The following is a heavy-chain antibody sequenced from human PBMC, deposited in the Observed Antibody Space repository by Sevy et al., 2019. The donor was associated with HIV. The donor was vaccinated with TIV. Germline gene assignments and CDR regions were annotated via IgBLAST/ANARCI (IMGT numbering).Heavy chain of an antibody. Sequence: GGSLRLSCAASGFTFSSYAMSWVRQAPGKGLEWVSAISGSGGSTYYADSVKGRFTISRDNSKNTLYLQMNSLRAEDTAVYYCAKAPGNLWFVEKYFDYWGQGTLVTVSS. CDR3: AKAPGNLWFVEKYFDY. CDR1: GFTFSSYA. CDR2: ISGSGGST. D-gene: IGHD3-10*01. V-gene: IGHV3-23*01. J-gene: IGHJ4*02.